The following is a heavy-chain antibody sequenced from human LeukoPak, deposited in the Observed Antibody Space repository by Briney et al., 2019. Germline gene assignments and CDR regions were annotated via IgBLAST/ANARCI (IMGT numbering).Heavy chain of an antibody. Sequence: GGSLRLSCAASGFTVSSNYMSWVRQAPGKGLEWVSVIYSGGSTYYADSMKGRFTISRDNSKNTLYLQMNRLRAEDTAVYYCEYRILDSDYWGQGTLVTVSS. CDR2: IYSGGST. D-gene: IGHD3-3*02. J-gene: IGHJ4*02. CDR3: EYRILDSDY. V-gene: IGHV3-53*01. CDR1: GFTVSSNY.